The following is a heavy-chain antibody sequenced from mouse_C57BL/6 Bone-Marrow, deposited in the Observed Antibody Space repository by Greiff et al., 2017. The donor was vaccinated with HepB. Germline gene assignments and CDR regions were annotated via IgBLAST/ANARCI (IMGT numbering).Heavy chain of an antibody. Sequence: EVQGVESGAELVRPGASVKLSCTASGFNIKDYYMHWVKQRPEQGLEWIGRIDPEDGDTEYAPKFQGKATMTADTSSNTAYLQLSSLTSEDTAVYYCTSYYYGSSYVFAYWGQGTLVTVSA. J-gene: IGHJ3*01. CDR2: IDPEDGDT. CDR3: TSYYYGSSYVFAY. V-gene: IGHV14-1*01. D-gene: IGHD1-1*01. CDR1: GFNIKDYY.